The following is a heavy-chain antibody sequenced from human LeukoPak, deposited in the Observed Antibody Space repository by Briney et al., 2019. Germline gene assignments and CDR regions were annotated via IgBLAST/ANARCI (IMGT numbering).Heavy chain of an antibody. V-gene: IGHV3-33*01. CDR1: GFTFGSYG. J-gene: IGHJ4*02. CDR3: ARDLGDSSGYPTYYFDY. Sequence: GGSLRLSCAASGFTFGSYGVHWVRQAPGKGLEWVAVIWYDGSNKYYADSVKGRFTISRDNSKNTLYLQMNSLRAEDTAVYYCARDLGDSSGYPTYYFDYWGQGTLVTVSS. CDR2: IWYDGSNK. D-gene: IGHD3-22*01.